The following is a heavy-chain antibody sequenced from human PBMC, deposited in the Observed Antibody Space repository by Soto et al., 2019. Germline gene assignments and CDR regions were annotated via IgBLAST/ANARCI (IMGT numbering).Heavy chain of an antibody. CDR3: TRGEVPGPGGFDS. J-gene: IGHJ4*02. Sequence: HPGGSLRLSCAASGFTFADYAMHWVRQAPGKGLEWVSGISWNSGSIGYADSVKGRFTTSRDDSKSIAYLHMNSLKSEDSAVYYCTRGEVPGPGGFDSWGQGTLVTVSS. CDR1: GFTFADYA. D-gene: IGHD6-19*01. V-gene: IGHV3-9*01. CDR2: ISWNSGSI.